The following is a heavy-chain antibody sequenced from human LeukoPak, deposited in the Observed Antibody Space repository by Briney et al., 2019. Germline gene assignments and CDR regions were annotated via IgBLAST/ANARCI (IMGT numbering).Heavy chain of an antibody. D-gene: IGHD6-13*01. CDR3: ARAGVAAAEWGYYMDV. J-gene: IGHJ6*03. Sequence: ASVKVSCKASGYTFTSYDINWVRQATGQGLEWMGWMNPNSGNTGYAQKFQGRVTITRNTSISTAYMELSSLRSEDTAVYYCARAGVAAAEWGYYMDVWGKGTTVTVSS. CDR1: GYTFTSYD. V-gene: IGHV1-8*03. CDR2: MNPNSGNT.